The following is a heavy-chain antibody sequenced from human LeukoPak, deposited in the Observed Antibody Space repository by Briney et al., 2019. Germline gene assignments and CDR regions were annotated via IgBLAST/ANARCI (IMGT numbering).Heavy chain of an antibody. Sequence: SETLSLTCTVSGGSISSSSYYWGWIRQPPGKGLEWIGSIYYSGYTYYNPSLKSRVTISVDTSKNQFSLKLSSVTAADTAVYYCARTGYYYDSTANNWFDHWGQGTLVTVSS. CDR2: IYYSGYT. CDR3: ARTGYYYDSTANNWFDH. J-gene: IGHJ5*02. CDR1: GGSISSSSYY. D-gene: IGHD3-22*01. V-gene: IGHV4-39*07.